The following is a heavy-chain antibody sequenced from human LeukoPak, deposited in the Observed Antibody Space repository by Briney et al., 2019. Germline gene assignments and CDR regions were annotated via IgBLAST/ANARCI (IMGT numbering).Heavy chain of an antibody. Sequence: ASVKVSCKASGCTFTSYYMHWVRQAPGQGLEWMGIINPSGGSTSYAQKFQGRVAMTRDTSTSTAYMELRSLRSDDTAVYYCARDNYYDSSGYQAEPDYWGQGTLVTVSS. V-gene: IGHV1-46*01. D-gene: IGHD3-22*01. CDR3: ARDNYYDSSGYQAEPDY. CDR2: INPSGGST. J-gene: IGHJ4*02. CDR1: GCTFTSYY.